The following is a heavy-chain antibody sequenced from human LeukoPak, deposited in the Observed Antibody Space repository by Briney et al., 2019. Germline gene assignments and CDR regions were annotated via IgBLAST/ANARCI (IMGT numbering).Heavy chain of an antibody. J-gene: IGHJ4*02. CDR1: GGSISSGGYY. Sequence: SKTLSLTCTVSGGSISSGGYYWSWIRQHPGKGLEWIGYIYYSGSTYYNPSLKSRVTISVDTSKNQFSLKLSSVTAADTAVYYCARGGRRGHCSGGSCYSADFDYWGQGTLVTVSS. V-gene: IGHV4-31*03. CDR2: IYYSGST. D-gene: IGHD2-15*01. CDR3: ARGGRRGHCSGGSCYSADFDY.